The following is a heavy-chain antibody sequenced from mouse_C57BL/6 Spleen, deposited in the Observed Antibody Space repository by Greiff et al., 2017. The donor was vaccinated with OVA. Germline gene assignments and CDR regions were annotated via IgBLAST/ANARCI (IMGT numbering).Heavy chain of an antibody. J-gene: IGHJ2*01. V-gene: IGHV1-7*01. D-gene: IGHD1-1*01. CDR1: GYTFTSYW. Sequence: QVQLQQSGAELAKPGASVTLSCKASGYTFTSYWMHWVKQRPGQGLEWIGYINPSSGDTKYNQKFKDKATLTADKSSRTAYMQLSSLTYADSAVFYCATNDSSYEDDYWGQGTTLTVSS. CDR2: INPSSGDT. CDR3: ATNDSSYEDDY.